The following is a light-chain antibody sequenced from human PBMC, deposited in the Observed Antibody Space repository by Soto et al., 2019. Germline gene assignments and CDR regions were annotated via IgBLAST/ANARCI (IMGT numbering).Light chain of an antibody. CDR3: QQYNNWLPA. CDR1: QSVSSN. V-gene: IGKV3-15*01. Sequence: EIVMTQSPATLSVSPGERATLSCRASQSVSSNLAWYQQKPGQAPRLLIYGASTRATGIPARFSGSGSGTEFTLTISSLHSEDFAVYYCQQYNNWLPAFGQGTKLEIK. J-gene: IGKJ2*01. CDR2: GAS.